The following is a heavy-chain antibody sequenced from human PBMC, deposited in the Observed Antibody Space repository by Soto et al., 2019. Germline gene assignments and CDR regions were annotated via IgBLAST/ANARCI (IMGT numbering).Heavy chain of an antibody. Sequence: GGSLRLSCAASGFTVSSNYMSWVRQAPGKGLEWVSVIYSDGNTYYADSVKGRFTISRHNSKNTLYLQMNSLRAEDTAVYYCARDPYYDSSGYLASNGMDVWGQGTTVTVSS. CDR3: ARDPYYDSSGYLASNGMDV. CDR2: IYSDGNT. V-gene: IGHV3-53*04. D-gene: IGHD3-22*01. J-gene: IGHJ6*02. CDR1: GFTVSSNY.